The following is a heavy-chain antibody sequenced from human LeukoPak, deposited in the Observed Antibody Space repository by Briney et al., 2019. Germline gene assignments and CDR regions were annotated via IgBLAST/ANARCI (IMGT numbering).Heavy chain of an antibody. CDR3: ARQSGTMVTTRFDY. CDR1: GFTFSSYS. CDR2: ISSSSSYI. J-gene: IGHJ4*02. D-gene: IGHD4-17*01. V-gene: IGHV3-21*01. Sequence: GGSLRLSCAASGFTFSSYSMNWVRQAPGKGLEWVSSISSSSSYIYYADSVKGRFTISRDNAKNSLYLQMNSLRAEDTAIYYCARQSGTMVTTRFDYWGQGTLVTVSS.